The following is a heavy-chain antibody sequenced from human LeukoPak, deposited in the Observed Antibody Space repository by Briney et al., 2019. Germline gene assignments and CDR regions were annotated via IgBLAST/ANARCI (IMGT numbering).Heavy chain of an antibody. CDR2: ISGSGSST. J-gene: IGHJ6*04. Sequence: GGSLRLSCAASGFTFRSYAMDWVRQAPGKGLEWVSAISGSGSSTFYADSVKGRFTISRDNSENTVYLQMNSLRAEDTAVYYCARARRTFLSTSANQDGGYYYGMDVWGKGTTVTVSS. D-gene: IGHD2-2*01. V-gene: IGHV3-23*01. CDR1: GFTFRSYA. CDR3: ARARRTFLSTSANQDGGYYYGMDV.